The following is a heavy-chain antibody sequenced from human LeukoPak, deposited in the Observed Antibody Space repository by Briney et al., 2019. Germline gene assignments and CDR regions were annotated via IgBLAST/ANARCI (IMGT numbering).Heavy chain of an antibody. J-gene: IGHJ4*02. D-gene: IGHD5-18*01. V-gene: IGHV4-34*01. CDR1: GGSFSGYY. CDR3: ARVRGDVDTAMAAGWFDY. Sequence: SETLSLTCVVYGGSFSGYYWSWIRQPPGKGLEWIGEINHSGSTNYNPSLKSRVTISVDTSKNQFSLNLNSVTAADPAVYYCARVRGDVDTAMAAGWFDYWGQGTLVTVSS. CDR2: INHSGST.